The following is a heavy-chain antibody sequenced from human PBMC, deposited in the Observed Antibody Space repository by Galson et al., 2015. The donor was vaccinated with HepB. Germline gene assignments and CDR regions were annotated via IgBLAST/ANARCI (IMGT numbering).Heavy chain of an antibody. CDR2: INPNSGGT. CDR3: ARELVPHGRQGPAAHINYGMDV. D-gene: IGHD2-2*01. J-gene: IGHJ6*02. Sequence: SVKVSCRASGYTFTGYYMHWVRQAPGQGLEWMGWINPNSGGTNYAQKFQGWVTMTRDTSISTAYMELSRLRSDDTAVYYCARELVPHGRQGPAAHINYGMDVWGQGTTVTVSS. V-gene: IGHV1-2*04. CDR1: GYTFTGYY.